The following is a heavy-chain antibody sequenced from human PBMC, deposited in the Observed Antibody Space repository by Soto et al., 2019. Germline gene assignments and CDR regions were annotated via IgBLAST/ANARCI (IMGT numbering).Heavy chain of an antibody. CDR3: ARGVGSGTYYNQYKWFDP. CDR1: GYTFTNYG. D-gene: IGHD3-10*01. V-gene: IGHV1-18*01. CDR2: INTYNGNT. Sequence: ASVKVSCKASGYTFTNYGISWVRQAPGQGLEWMGWINTYNGNTNHAQKLQGRVTMTTDTSTSTAYMELRSLRSDDTAVYYCARGVGSGTYYNQYKWFDPWGQGILVTVSS. J-gene: IGHJ5*02.